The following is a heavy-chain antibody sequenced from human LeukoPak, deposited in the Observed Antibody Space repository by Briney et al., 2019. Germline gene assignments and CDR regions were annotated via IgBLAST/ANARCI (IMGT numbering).Heavy chain of an antibody. V-gene: IGHV3-30*02. CDR3: AREPGYCSGGSCSSVFDY. CDR1: GFTFSSYG. J-gene: IGHJ4*02. CDR2: IRYDGTNK. D-gene: IGHD2-15*01. Sequence: GGSLRLSCAASGFTFSSYGMHWVRQAPGKGLEWVAFIRYDGTNKYYADSVKGRFTISRDNAKKSLYLQMNSLRAEDTAVYYCAREPGYCSGGSCSSVFDYWGQGTLVTVSS.